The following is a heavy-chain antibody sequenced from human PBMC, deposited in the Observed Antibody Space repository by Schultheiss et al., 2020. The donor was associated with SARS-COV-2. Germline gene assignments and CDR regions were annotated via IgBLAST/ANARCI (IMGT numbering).Heavy chain of an antibody. D-gene: IGHD3-22*01. J-gene: IGHJ4*02. Sequence: SETLSLTCTVSGGSISSSSYYWGWIRQPPGKGLEWIGYIYYSGSTYYNPSLKSRVTISVDTSKNQFSLKLSSVTAADTAVYYCAGYDSSGYAVFDWGQGTLVTVSS. CDR3: AGYDSSGYAVFD. V-gene: IGHV4-39*07. CDR1: GGSISSSSYY. CDR2: IYYSGST.